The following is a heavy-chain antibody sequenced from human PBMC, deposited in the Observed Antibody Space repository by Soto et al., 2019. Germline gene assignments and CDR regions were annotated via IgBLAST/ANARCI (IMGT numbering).Heavy chain of an antibody. J-gene: IGHJ4*02. CDR1: GFTFNNYA. V-gene: IGHV3-23*01. CDR2: ISGSSGST. CDR3: AKSSVVIPAASWDFGS. Sequence: GGSLRLSCAASGFTFNNYALSWVRQSPGEGLTWVSSISGSSGSTYYADSVKGRFTISRDNSKSTLFLQMNSLRAEDTAVYYCAKSSVVIPAASWDFGSWGQGTLVTVSS. D-gene: IGHD2-2*01.